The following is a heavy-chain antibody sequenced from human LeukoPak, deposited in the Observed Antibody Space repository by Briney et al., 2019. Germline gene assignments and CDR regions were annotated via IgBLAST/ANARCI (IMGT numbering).Heavy chain of an antibody. CDR3: ARVRERGFSGYDWRHFDY. J-gene: IGHJ4*02. Sequence: SVKVSCKASGDTFSTYVFSWVRQAPGQGLEWMGGIIPILATANYAQKFQGRVTITADESTSTAYMELSSLRSEDTAVYYCARVRERGFSGYDWRHFDYWGQGALVTVSS. CDR2: IIPILATA. V-gene: IGHV1-69*01. CDR1: GDTFSTYV. D-gene: IGHD5-12*01.